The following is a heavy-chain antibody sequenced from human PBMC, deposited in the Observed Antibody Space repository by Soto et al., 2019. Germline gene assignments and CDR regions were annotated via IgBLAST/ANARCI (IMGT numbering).Heavy chain of an antibody. CDR1: GGSISSYF. CDR3: ARHYRTGWYGFDY. CDR2: ISDSGNT. Sequence: QAQLQESGPGLVKPSETLSLTCTVSGGSISSYFWRWIRQPPGKGLEWIGHISDSGNTNYNPSLRSRVIISVDTSKNHLSLKLGSVTAADTAVYYCARHYRTGWYGFDYWGQGTLVTVSS. D-gene: IGHD6-19*01. J-gene: IGHJ4*02. V-gene: IGHV4-59*08.